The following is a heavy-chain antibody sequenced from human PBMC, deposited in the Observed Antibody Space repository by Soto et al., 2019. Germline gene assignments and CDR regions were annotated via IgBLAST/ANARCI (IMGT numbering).Heavy chain of an antibody. CDR3: ARDYLSSKPSLSYFDY. CDR2: ISVDKGNT. V-gene: IGHV1-18*01. D-gene: IGHD4-4*01. J-gene: IGHJ4*02. Sequence: ASVKVSCKASGYSFTSNGISWVRQAPGQGLEWMGWISVDKGNTNYAQKLQGRVTMTRDTSASTVYMELRSLRSEDTAVYFCARDYLSSKPSLSYFDYWGQGALVTVSS. CDR1: GYSFTSNG.